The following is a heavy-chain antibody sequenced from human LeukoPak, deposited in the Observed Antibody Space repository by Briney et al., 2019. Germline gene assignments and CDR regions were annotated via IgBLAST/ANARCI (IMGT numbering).Heavy chain of an antibody. J-gene: IGHJ5*02. CDR2: ISAYNGNT. D-gene: IGHD3-22*01. CDR1: GYTFTSYS. Sequence: GASVKVSCKASGYTFTSYSISWVRQAPGQGLEWMGLISAYNGNTNYAQKLQGRVTMTTDPSTSTAYMELRSLRSDDTAVYYCARGRFSSGYYYGATLVWLDRWGQGTLVTVSS. CDR3: ARGRFSSGYYYGATLVWLDR. V-gene: IGHV1-18*01.